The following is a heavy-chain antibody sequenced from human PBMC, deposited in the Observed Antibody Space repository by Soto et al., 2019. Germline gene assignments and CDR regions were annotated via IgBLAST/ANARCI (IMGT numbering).Heavy chain of an antibody. D-gene: IGHD2-8*01. V-gene: IGHV3-64D*06. CDR2: ISSNGGST. CDR1: GFTFSSYA. J-gene: IGHJ4*02. CDR3: IADCTNGVCYLLDY. Sequence: PGGSLRLSCSASGFTFSSYAMHWVRQAPGKGLEYVSAISSNGGSTYYADSVKGRFTISRDNSKNTLYPQMSSLRAEDTAVYYCIADCTNGVCYLLDYWGQGTLVTVSS.